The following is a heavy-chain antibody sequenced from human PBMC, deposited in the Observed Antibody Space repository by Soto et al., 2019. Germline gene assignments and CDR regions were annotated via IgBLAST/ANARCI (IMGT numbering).Heavy chain of an antibody. D-gene: IGHD2-15*01. CDR1: GGSISINNYY. CDR3: ARHGGNGNHDC. J-gene: IGHJ4*02. V-gene: IGHV4-39*01. Sequence: QLQLQESGPGLVKPSETLSLTCTVSGGSISINNYYWVWIRQPPGKGPEWIGSIYYTGSTYYISSLKSRLTRSLDTSTNQYSMRLSSVTAADTAVYYCARHGGNGNHDCWGQGTLITVSS. CDR2: IYYTGST.